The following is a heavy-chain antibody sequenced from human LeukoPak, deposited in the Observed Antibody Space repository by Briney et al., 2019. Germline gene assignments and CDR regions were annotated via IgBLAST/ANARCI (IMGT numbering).Heavy chain of an antibody. Sequence: KASETLSLTCTVSGGSISSYYWSWIRQPPGKGLEWIGYIYCSGSTNYNPSLKSRVTISVDTSKNQFSLKLSSVTAADTAVYYCARDIAAYYYMDVWGKGTTVTISS. J-gene: IGHJ6*03. CDR3: ARDIAAYYYMDV. V-gene: IGHV4-59*12. CDR1: GGSISSYY. CDR2: IYCSGST. D-gene: IGHD6-25*01.